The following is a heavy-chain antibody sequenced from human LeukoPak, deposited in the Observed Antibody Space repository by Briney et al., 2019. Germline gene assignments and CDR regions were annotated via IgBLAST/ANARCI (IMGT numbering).Heavy chain of an antibody. D-gene: IGHD5-12*01. Sequence: SETLSLTCTVSGGSISSYYWSWIRQPAGKGLEWIGRIYTSVSTNYNPSLKSRVTMSVDTSKNQFSLKLSSVTAADTAVYYCAREVPDMVATVDAFDIWGQGTMVTVSS. J-gene: IGHJ3*02. CDR3: AREVPDMVATVDAFDI. CDR1: GGSISSYY. CDR2: IYTSVST. V-gene: IGHV4-4*07.